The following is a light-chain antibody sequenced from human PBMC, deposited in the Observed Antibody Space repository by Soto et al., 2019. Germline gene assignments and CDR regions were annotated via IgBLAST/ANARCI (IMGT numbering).Light chain of an antibody. V-gene: IGKV1-5*03. CDR3: QQYNSYSGRT. CDR1: QSISSW. CDR2: KAS. J-gene: IGKJ1*01. Sequence: DIQMTQSPSTLSASVGDRVTITCRASQSISSWLAWYQQKPGKAPKLLIYKASSLESGVPSRFSGSGSGTEFTLTISSLQPDDFATYYCQQYNSYSGRTLGQGTKVDIK.